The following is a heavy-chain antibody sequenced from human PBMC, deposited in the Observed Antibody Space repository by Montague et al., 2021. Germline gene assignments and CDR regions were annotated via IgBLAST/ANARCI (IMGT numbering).Heavy chain of an antibody. CDR2: IYSSGTT. Sequence: SETLSLTCTVSGDSINTYKWNWIRQPPGKGLEWIGYIYSSGTTNYNPSLKSRVTISVDTSRNQFSLEVRSVTAADTAKYYCAREWSAFDFWGQGIMVTVSS. J-gene: IGHJ3*01. CDR3: AREWSAFDF. CDR1: GDSINTYK. D-gene: IGHD1-26*01. V-gene: IGHV4-59*01.